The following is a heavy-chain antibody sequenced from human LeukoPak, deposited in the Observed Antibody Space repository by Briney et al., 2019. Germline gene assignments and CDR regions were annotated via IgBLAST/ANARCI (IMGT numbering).Heavy chain of an antibody. CDR1: GFTFGTYW. D-gene: IGHD6-6*01. CDR3: ARESTPYSSIAARPFDY. CDR2: INSDGGTT. V-gene: IGHV3-74*01. Sequence: GGSLRLSCGASGFTFGTYWMHWVRQAPGKGLVWVSGINSDGGTTTYADSVKGRFTISRDNAKNTLYLQMNNLRAEDTAVYYCARESTPYSSIAARPFDYWGQGTLVTVSS. J-gene: IGHJ4*02.